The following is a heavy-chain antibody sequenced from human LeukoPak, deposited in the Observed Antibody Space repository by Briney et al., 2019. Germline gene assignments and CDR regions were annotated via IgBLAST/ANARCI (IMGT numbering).Heavy chain of an antibody. J-gene: IGHJ2*01. CDR1: GFTFSSYW. D-gene: IGHD4-17*01. V-gene: IGHV3-7*01. CDR3: ARDEGDTVTTYRFDL. Sequence: GGSLRLSCAAPGFTFSSYWMSWVRQAPGKGLEWVANIKQDGSEKYYVDSVKGRFTISRDNAKNSLYLQMNSLRAEDTAVYYCARDEGDTVTTYRFDLWGRGTPVTVSS. CDR2: IKQDGSEK.